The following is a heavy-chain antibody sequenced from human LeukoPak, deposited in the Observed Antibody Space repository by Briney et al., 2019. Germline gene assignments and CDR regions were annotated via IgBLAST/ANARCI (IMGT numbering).Heavy chain of an antibody. CDR2: MNPNSGNT. V-gene: IGHV1-8*02. D-gene: IGHD2-15*01. CDR1: VYTFTGYY. J-gene: IGHJ5*02. Sequence: ASVKVSCKASVYTFTGYYMHWVRQAPGQGLEWMGWMNPNSGNTGYAQKFQGRVTMTRNTSISTAYMELSSLRSEDTAVYYCARGVVVAATNAWFDPWGQGTLVTVSS. CDR3: ARGVVVAATNAWFDP.